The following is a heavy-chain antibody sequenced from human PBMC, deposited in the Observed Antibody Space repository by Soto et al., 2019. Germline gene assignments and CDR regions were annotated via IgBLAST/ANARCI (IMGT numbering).Heavy chain of an antibody. D-gene: IGHD6-19*01. CDR1: GFTFSSYC. CDR2: IKQDGSEK. CDR3: ARKYSSGWVGAFDI. Sequence: GGSLRLSCAASGFTFSSYCMSWVRQAPGKGLEWVANIKQDGSEKYYVDSVKGRFTISRDNAKNSLYLQMNSLRAEDTAVYYCARKYSSGWVGAFDIWGQGTMVTVSS. J-gene: IGHJ3*02. V-gene: IGHV3-7*03.